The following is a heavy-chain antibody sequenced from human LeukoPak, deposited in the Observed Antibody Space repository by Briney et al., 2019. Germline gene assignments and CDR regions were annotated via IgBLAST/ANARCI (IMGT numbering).Heavy chain of an antibody. V-gene: IGHV3-23*01. CDR2: ISASGSGT. J-gene: IGHJ4*02. CDR1: GFTFSSYA. D-gene: IGHD6-19*01. CDR3: AKVWGGSSGWYYFDY. Sequence: GGSLRLSCAAPGFTFSSYALTWVRQPPGKGLEWVSAISASGSGTYYAASVRGRFTISRDNSKNTMYVQMNSLRVEDTAVYYCAKVWGGSSGWYYFDYWGQGTQVTVSP.